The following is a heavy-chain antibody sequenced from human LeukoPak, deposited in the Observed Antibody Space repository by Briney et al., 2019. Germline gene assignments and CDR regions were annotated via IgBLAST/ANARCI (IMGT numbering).Heavy chain of an antibody. D-gene: IGHD3-22*01. Sequence: GSLRLSCAASGFTFSSYNMNWVRQPPGKGLEWIGEINHSGNTNYNPFLKSRVAISVDTSKNQFSLKLSSVIAADTAMYYCARSKDGSGFAAYWGQGTQVTVSS. J-gene: IGHJ4*02. CDR2: INHSGNT. CDR1: GFTFSSYN. V-gene: IGHV4-34*01. CDR3: ARSKDGSGFAAY.